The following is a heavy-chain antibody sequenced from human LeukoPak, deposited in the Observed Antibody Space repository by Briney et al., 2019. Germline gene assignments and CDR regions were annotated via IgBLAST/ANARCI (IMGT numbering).Heavy chain of an antibody. Sequence: GGSLRLSCAASGFAFSSYSMNWVRQAPGKGLEWVSYISSSSSTIYYADSVKGRFTISRDNAKNSLYLQMNSLRAEDTAVYYCARDPSYYYGSGSYSVYWGQGTLVTVSS. CDR3: ARDPSYYYGSGSYSVY. CDR2: ISSSSSTI. V-gene: IGHV3-48*01. CDR1: GFAFSSYS. D-gene: IGHD3-10*01. J-gene: IGHJ4*02.